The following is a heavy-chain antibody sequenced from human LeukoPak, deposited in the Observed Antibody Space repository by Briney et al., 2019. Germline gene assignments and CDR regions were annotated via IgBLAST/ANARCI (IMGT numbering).Heavy chain of an antibody. CDR1: GFLFRNYE. CDR2: ISTSAATI. Sequence: PGGSLRLSCAASGFLFRNYEMNWVRQAPGKGLEWIAYISTSAATIYYADSVKGRFTSSRDNAKSSLYLQMNTLRADDTAAYYCARGASSGWSLFDEWGQGNLVTVSS. J-gene: IGHJ4*02. V-gene: IGHV3-48*03. D-gene: IGHD6-13*01. CDR3: ARGASSGWSLFDE.